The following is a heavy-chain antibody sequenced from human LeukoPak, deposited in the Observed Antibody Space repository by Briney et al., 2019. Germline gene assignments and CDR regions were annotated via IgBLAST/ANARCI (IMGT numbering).Heavy chain of an antibody. CDR3: ARGPSGYHNT. Sequence: PGGSLRLSCAASGFTFSSYSMNWVRQAPGKGLEWVSYISSSSRTIYYADSVKGRFTISRDNAKNLLYLQMNSLRAEDTAVYYCARGPSGYHNTGGQGTLVTVSS. D-gene: IGHD5-12*01. CDR2: ISSSSRTI. V-gene: IGHV3-48*01. J-gene: IGHJ4*02. CDR1: GFTFSSYS.